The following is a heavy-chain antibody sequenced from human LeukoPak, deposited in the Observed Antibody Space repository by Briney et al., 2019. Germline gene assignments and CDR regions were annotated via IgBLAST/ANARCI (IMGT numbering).Heavy chain of an antibody. CDR2: IYYSGST. CDR1: GGSISSYY. D-gene: IGHD2-2*01. V-gene: IGHV4-59*01. Sequence: SETLSLTCTVSGGSISSYYWSWIRQPPGKGLEWIGYIYYSGSTNYNPSLKSRVTISVDTSKNQFSLKLGSVTAADTAVYYCARESVVPAATGFDYWGQGTLVTVSS. CDR3: ARESVVPAATGFDY. J-gene: IGHJ4*02.